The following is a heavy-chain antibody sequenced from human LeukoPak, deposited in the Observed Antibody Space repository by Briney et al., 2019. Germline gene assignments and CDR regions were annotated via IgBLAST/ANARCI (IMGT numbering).Heavy chain of an antibody. CDR1: GYSFANYW. D-gene: IGHD5-18*01. CDR3: ARREFSGYYYFDY. Sequence: GESLKISCKSSGYSFANYWIGWVRQMPGKGLEWMGIIYPGDSDTKYSPSFQGQVTISADKSISTAYLQWSSLKALDTAMYYCARREFSGYYYFDYWGQGTLVTVSS. V-gene: IGHV5-51*01. CDR2: IYPGDSDT. J-gene: IGHJ4*02.